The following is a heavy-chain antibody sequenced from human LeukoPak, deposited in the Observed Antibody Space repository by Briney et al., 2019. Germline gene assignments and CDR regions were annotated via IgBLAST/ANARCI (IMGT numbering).Heavy chain of an antibody. J-gene: IGHJ4*02. CDR1: GFTISSYW. V-gene: IGHV3-7*01. CDR3: ASSLRSSGWTDY. Sequence: GGSLRLSCAASGFTISSYWTSWVRQAPGKGLEWVANIKQDGSEKYYVDSVKGRFTISRDNAKNSLYLQMNSLRADDAAVYYCASSLRSSGWTDYWGQGTLVTVSS. D-gene: IGHD6-19*01. CDR2: IKQDGSEK.